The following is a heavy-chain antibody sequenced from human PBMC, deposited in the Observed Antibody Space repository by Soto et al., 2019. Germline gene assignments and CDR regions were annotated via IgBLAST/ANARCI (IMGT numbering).Heavy chain of an antibody. CDR3: ARADTIFGVVIAGNWFDP. CDR1: GYTLTSNG. D-gene: IGHD3-3*01. CDR2: ISAYNGNT. J-gene: IGHJ5*02. Sequence: ASAKVSCKASGYTLTSNGISWVRQAPGQGLEWMGWISAYNGNTNYAQKLQGRVTMTTDTSTSTAYMELRSLRSDDTAVYYCARADTIFGVVIAGNWFDPWGQGTLVTVSS. V-gene: IGHV1-18*01.